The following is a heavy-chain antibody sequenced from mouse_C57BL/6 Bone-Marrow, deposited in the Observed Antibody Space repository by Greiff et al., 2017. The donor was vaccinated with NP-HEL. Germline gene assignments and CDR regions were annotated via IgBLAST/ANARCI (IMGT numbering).Heavy chain of an antibody. J-gene: IGHJ4*01. CDR3: ARQDDGYPFYAMDY. Sequence: VQLQQSGPELVKPGASVKISCKASGYTFTDYYMNWVKQSHGKSLEWIGDINPTNGGTSYNQKFKGKATLTVDKSSSTAYMERRSLTSEDSAVYYCARQDDGYPFYAMDYWGQGTSVTVSS. D-gene: IGHD2-3*01. CDR2: INPTNGGT. CDR1: GYTFTDYY. V-gene: IGHV1-26*01.